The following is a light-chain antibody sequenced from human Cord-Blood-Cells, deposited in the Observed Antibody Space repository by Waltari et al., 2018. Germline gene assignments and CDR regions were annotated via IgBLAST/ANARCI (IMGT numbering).Light chain of an antibody. J-gene: IGKJ1*01. V-gene: IGKV1-27*01. CDR2: AAS. Sequence: DIQMTQPPSSLSASVGDRVTITCRASQGISNYLAWYQQKPGKVPKLLIYAASTLQSGVPSRFSGSGSGADFTLTISSLQPEDVATDYCQKYNSAPWTFGQGTKVEIK. CDR1: QGISNY. CDR3: QKYNSAPWT.